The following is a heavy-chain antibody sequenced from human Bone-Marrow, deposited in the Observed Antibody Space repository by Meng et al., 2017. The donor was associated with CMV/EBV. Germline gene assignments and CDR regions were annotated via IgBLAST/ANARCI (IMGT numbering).Heavy chain of an antibody. D-gene: IGHD7-27*01. CDR1: GYTFTSYD. Sequence: ASVKVSCKPSGYTFTSYDINWVRQATGQGLEWMGWMNPNIGNTGYAQKFQGRVTMTRNNSISTAYMELSSLRSEDTDIYYCARGNWGDYWGQGTLVTVSS. CDR3: ARGNWGDY. CDR2: MNPNIGNT. J-gene: IGHJ4*02. V-gene: IGHV1-8*01.